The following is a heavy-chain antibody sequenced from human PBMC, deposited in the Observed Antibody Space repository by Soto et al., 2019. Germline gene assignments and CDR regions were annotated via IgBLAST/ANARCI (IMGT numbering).Heavy chain of an antibody. CDR1: GFTFSSYW. D-gene: IGHD6-13*01. CDR2: IKQDGSEE. J-gene: IGHJ6*02. CDR3: ARIAASGRGWDV. V-gene: IGHV3-7*01. Sequence: EVQLVESGGGLVQPGGSLRLSCVDSGFTFSSYWMSWVRQAPVKGLEWVGNIKQDGSEENYADSVKGRCTISRDNAKNSMYLQMNSLRVEDTAVYYCARIAASGRGWDVWGQGTTVVVSS.